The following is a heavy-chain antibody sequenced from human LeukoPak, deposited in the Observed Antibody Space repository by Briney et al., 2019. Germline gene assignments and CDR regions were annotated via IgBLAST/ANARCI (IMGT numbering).Heavy chain of an antibody. D-gene: IGHD1-1*01. CDR1: GFSFSSYA. CDR2: IIGSGSST. CDR3: AKVRGSNWDPFDH. J-gene: IGHJ4*02. Sequence: PGGSLRLSCAASGFSFSSYAMSWVRQAPGKGLEWVSTIIGSGSSTYYADSVKGRFTISRDNAKNTLYLQMSSLRAEDTAVYYCAKVRGSNWDPFDHWGQGTLVTVSS. V-gene: IGHV3-23*01.